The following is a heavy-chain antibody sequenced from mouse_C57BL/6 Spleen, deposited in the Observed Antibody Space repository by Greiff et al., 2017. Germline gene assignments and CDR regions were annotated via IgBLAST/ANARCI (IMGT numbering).Heavy chain of an antibody. D-gene: IGHD2-3*01. Sequence: VQLQQSGAELVKPGASVKISCKASGYAFSSYWMNWVKQRPGKGLEWIGQIYPGDGDTNYNGKFKGKGTLTADKSSSTAYMQLSSLTSEDSAVYFCARGGYDGYYGYWGQGTTLTVSS. V-gene: IGHV1-80*01. CDR3: ARGGYDGYYGY. CDR2: IYPGDGDT. J-gene: IGHJ2*01. CDR1: GYAFSSYW.